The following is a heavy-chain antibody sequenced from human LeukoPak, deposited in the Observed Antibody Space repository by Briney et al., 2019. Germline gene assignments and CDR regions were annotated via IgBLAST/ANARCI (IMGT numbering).Heavy chain of an antibody. Sequence: GGSLRLSCAASGFTVSSNYMSWVRQAPGKGLEWVSSISRSSSYIYYADSVKGRFTISRDNPKNSLYLQMNSLRAEDTAFYYCARPDKIGWTGGGSAYWGQGTLVTVSS. V-gene: IGHV3-21*04. J-gene: IGHJ4*02. D-gene: IGHD3-16*01. CDR1: GFTVSSNY. CDR3: ARPDKIGWTGGGSAY. CDR2: ISRSSSYI.